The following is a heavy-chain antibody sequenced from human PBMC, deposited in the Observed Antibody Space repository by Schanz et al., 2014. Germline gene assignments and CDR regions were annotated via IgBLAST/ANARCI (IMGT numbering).Heavy chain of an antibody. CDR1: GFTVNTNY. CDR3: ARDEGKDGYNLAFDV. V-gene: IGHV3-66*01. D-gene: IGHD5-12*01. Sequence: QLVESGGGLVKPGGSLRLSCAVSGFTVNTNYMTWVRQAPGKGLECVSILYIRSTYYADSVKGRFTISRDNSKNMVFLQMNSLRVEDTAIYYCARDEGKDGYNLAFDVWGQGTLVTVSS. CDR2: LYIRST. J-gene: IGHJ3*01.